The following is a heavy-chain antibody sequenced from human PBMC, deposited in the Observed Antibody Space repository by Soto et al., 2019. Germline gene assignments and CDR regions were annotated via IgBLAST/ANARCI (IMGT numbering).Heavy chain of an antibody. CDR2: INAGNGNT. D-gene: IGHD6-6*01. CDR1: GYTFTSYA. J-gene: IGHJ6*03. CDR3: ARVSSSSTPYYYYYYTDV. Sequence: ASVKVSCKASGYTFTSYAMHWVRQAPGQRLEWMGWINAGNGNTKYSQKFQGRVTITRDTSASTAYMELSSLRSEDTAVYYCARVSSSSTPYYYYYYTDVWGKGTTVTVSS. V-gene: IGHV1-3*01.